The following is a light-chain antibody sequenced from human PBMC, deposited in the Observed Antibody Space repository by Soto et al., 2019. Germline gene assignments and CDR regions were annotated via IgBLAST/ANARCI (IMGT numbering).Light chain of an antibody. CDR3: QQYYRPLLT. CDR1: QSVLYSSNNKNY. Sequence: IVMTQSPDSLAVSLGERATINCKSSQSVLYSSNNKNYLAWYQQKPGQPPKLLIYWASTRESGVPDRYSGSGSGTDFTLTISSLQAEDVAVYYCQQYYRPLLTFGGGTKVEIK. CDR2: WAS. V-gene: IGKV4-1*01. J-gene: IGKJ4*01.